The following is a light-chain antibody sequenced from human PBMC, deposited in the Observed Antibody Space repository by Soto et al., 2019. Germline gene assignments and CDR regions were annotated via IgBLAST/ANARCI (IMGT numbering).Light chain of an antibody. CDR3: QKYNSAPPVT. CDR1: QVINNY. J-gene: IGKJ3*01. CDR2: GAS. Sequence: DIQMTQSPSSLSASLGDRVTISCRASQVINNYLAWYQQRPGKGPKLLIYGASTLQSGVPSRFSGSGSGTDFTLTIRSLQPEDVATYYCQKYNSAPPVTFGPGTTVHV. V-gene: IGKV1-27*01.